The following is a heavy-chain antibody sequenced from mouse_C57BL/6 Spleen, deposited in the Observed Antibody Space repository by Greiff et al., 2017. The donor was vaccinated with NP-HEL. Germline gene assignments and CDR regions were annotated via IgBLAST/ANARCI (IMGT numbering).Heavy chain of an antibody. Sequence: EVRVVESGGGLVKPGGSLKLSCAASGFTFSDYGMHWVRQAPEKGLEWVAYISSGSSTIYYADTVKGRFTISRDNAKNNLFLQMTSLRSEDTAMYYCARGDRMDSWGQGTSVTVSS. J-gene: IGHJ4*01. CDR1: GFTFSDYG. CDR2: ISSGSSTI. CDR3: ARGDRMDS. D-gene: IGHD3-3*01. V-gene: IGHV5-17*01.